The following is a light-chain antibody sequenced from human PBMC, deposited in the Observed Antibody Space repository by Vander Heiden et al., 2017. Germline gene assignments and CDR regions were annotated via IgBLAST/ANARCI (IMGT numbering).Light chain of an antibody. J-gene: IGKJ4*01. CDR2: GAS. CDR1: QDIGIY. V-gene: IGKV1-33*01. Sequence: DIQMTQSPSSLSASVGDRVTITCQASQDIGIYLNWYQQTAGKGPKLLINGASNLETGVPSRFSGSGSGTDFTFTIGSLQPEDIATYYCQQYKSFPVTFGGGTRVDFK. CDR3: QQYKSFPVT.